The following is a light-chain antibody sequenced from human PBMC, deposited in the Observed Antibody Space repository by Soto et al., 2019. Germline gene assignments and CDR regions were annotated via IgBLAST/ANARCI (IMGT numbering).Light chain of an antibody. CDR2: AAS. Sequence: DIQMTQSPSSLSASVGDRVTITCRASQSISSYLNWYQQKPGKAPKLLIYAASSLQSGVPSRFSGSGSGTDFTLAISSLQPEDFATYYCQQSYYTMYTFGQGTKLEIE. J-gene: IGKJ2*01. CDR3: QQSYYTMYT. CDR1: QSISSY. V-gene: IGKV1-39*01.